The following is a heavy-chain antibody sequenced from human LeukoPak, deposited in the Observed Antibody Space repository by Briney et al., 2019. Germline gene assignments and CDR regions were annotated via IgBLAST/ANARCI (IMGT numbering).Heavy chain of an antibody. CDR1: GFTFSSYW. J-gene: IGHJ4*02. D-gene: IGHD3-22*01. CDR3: ARDARLDYYDSSGYSDY. CDR2: INSDGSST. V-gene: IGHV3-74*01. Sequence: GGSLRLSCAASGFTFSSYWMHWVRQAPGKGLVRVSRINSDGSSTSYADSVKGRFTISRDNAKNTLYLQMNSLRAEDTAVYYCARDARLDYYDSSGYSDYWGQGTLVTVSS.